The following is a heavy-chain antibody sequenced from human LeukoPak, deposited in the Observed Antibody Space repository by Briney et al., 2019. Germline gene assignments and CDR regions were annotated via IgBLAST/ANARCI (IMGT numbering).Heavy chain of an antibody. Sequence: PGGSLRLSCAASGFTFSTYAMSWVRQAPGKGLEWVSSFSGSGGNTYYADSLEGRFTISRDNSKNTLYLQLNSLRAEDTAVYYCARSGLNRFDYWGQGTLVTASS. V-gene: IGHV3-23*01. J-gene: IGHJ4*02. D-gene: IGHD2-15*01. CDR2: FSGSGGNT. CDR3: ARSGLNRFDY. CDR1: GFTFSTYA.